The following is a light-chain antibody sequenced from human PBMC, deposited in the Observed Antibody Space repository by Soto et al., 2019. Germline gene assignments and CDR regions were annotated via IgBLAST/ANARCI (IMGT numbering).Light chain of an antibody. Sequence: QSALTQPASVSGSPGQSITISCTGTSSDVGTYNFVSWYQQHPGKAPKLMIYEVSSRPSGVSNRFSGSKSGNTASLTISGLQAEDEADYYCSSYSSTSTPWVFGGGTQLT. CDR3: SSYSSTSTPWV. J-gene: IGLJ3*02. CDR2: EVS. V-gene: IGLV2-14*01. CDR1: SSDVGTYNF.